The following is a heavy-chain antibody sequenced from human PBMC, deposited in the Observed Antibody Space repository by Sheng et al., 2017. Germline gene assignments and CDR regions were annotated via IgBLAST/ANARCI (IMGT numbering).Heavy chain of an antibody. CDR3: ARGLTYYYDSSANWFDP. CDR2: INHSGST. Sequence: QVQLQQWGAGLLKPSETLSLTCAVYGGSFSGYYWSWIRQPPGKGLEWIGEINHSGSTNYNPSLKSRVTISVDTSKNQFSLKLSSVTAADTAVYYCARGLTYYYDSSANWFDPWGQGTLVTVSS. D-gene: IGHD3-22*01. V-gene: IGHV4-34*01. CDR1: GGSFSGYY. J-gene: IGHJ5*02.